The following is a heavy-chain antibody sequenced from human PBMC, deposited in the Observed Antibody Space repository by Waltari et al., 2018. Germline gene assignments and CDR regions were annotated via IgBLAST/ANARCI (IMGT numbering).Heavy chain of an antibody. D-gene: IGHD6-6*01. J-gene: IGHJ6*02. CDR1: GNTFTGYY. CDR3: ASLTARFGYGMDV. CDR2: INPNSGGT. Sequence: QLVPSGAQVKKPGASVKGTSKAWGNTFTGYYMLWVRKAPGQGLEWMGRINPNSGGTNYAQKFQGRVTMTRDTSISTAYMELSRLRSDDTAVYYCASLTARFGYGMDVWGQGTTVTVSS. V-gene: IGHV1-2*06.